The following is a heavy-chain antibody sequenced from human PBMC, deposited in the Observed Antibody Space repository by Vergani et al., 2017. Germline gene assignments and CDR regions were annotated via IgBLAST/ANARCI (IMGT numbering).Heavy chain of an antibody. J-gene: IGHJ4*02. CDR1: GYSINSGYY. D-gene: IGHD2-2*01. Sequence: VQLQESGPGLVKPPGTLSLTCTVSGYSINSGYYWGWIRQPPGKGLEWIATIYHSGNTYYNPSLKSRVTISVDTSRNHFSLNLTSVTAADTAMYYCARHSRAHWVSSSCYWPLPLRYWGQGALVTVSS. V-gene: IGHV4-38-2*02. CDR2: IYHSGNT. CDR3: ARHSRAHWVSSSCYWPLPLRY.